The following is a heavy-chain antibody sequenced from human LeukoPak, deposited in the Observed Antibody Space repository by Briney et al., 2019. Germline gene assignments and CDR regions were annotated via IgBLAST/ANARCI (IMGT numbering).Heavy chain of an antibody. D-gene: IGHD2/OR15-2a*01. Sequence: PSQTLSLTCTVSGDSISSGDHYWSWIRQPPGKGLEWIGYIHYSGSTYYNPSVKSRVIISVAMSKNQFSLSLVSLTAADSAVYYCARAAADTNSWYYFDYWGQGTLVTVSS. CDR3: ARAAADTNSWYYFDY. V-gene: IGHV4-30-4*01. J-gene: IGHJ4*02. CDR2: IHYSGST. CDR1: GDSISSGDHY.